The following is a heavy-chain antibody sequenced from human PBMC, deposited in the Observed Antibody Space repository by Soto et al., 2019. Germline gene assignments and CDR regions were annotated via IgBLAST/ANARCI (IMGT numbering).Heavy chain of an antibody. CDR1: GFTFSSYA. CDR3: ARGDTYYYDSSGYFDY. D-gene: IGHD3-22*01. Sequence: PGGSVRLSCAASGFTFSSYAMHWVRQAPGKGLEWVAVISYDGSNKYYADSVKGRFTISRDNSKNTLYLQMNSLRAEDTAVYYCARGDTYYYDSSGYFDYWGQGTLVTVSS. CDR2: ISYDGSNK. V-gene: IGHV3-30-3*01. J-gene: IGHJ4*02.